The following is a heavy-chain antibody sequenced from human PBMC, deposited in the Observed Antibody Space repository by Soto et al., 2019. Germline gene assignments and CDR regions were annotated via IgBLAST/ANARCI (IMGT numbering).Heavy chain of an antibody. Sequence: GGSLRLSCAASGFTFDDYAMHWVRQAPGKGLEWVSGISWNSGSIGYADSVKGRFTISRDNAKNSLYLQMNSLRAEDTALYYCAKVRRVVPDANRGGIDVWGQGTTVTVSS. CDR1: GFTFDDYA. V-gene: IGHV3-9*01. J-gene: IGHJ6*02. CDR2: ISWNSGSI. CDR3: AKVRRVVPDANRGGIDV. D-gene: IGHD2-2*01.